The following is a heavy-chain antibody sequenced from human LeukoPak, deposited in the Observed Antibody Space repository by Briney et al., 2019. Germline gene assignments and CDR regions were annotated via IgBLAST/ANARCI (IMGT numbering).Heavy chain of an antibody. CDR1: GGTFSSYA. V-gene: IGHV1-69*06. CDR3: AKDGYYGSGSYVIPSYFDY. D-gene: IGHD3-10*01. Sequence: SVKVSCKASGGTFSSYAISWVRQAPGQGLEWMGGIIPIFGTANYAQKFQGRVTITADKSTSTAYMELSSLRSEDTAVYYCAKDGYYGSGSYVIPSYFDYWGQGTLVTVSS. J-gene: IGHJ4*02. CDR2: IIPIFGTA.